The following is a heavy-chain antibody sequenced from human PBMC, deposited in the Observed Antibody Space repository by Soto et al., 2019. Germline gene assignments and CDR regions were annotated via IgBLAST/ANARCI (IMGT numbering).Heavy chain of an antibody. J-gene: IGHJ4*02. CDR1: GFIFSDYS. V-gene: IGHV3-21*01. CDR2: ISGSRGYI. Sequence: GGSLRLSCAASGFIFSDYSMNWVRQAPGKGLEWVSSISGSRGYIYYGDSVKGRFTISRDNAKNSVVLQMNNLRAEDTAVYYCARDWAAALDYWGPGTLVTVSS. CDR3: ARDWAAALDY. D-gene: IGHD6-13*01.